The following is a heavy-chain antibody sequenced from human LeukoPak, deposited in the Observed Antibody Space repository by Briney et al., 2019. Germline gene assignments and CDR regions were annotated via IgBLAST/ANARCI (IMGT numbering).Heavy chain of an antibody. Sequence: SETLSLTCAVSGGSLSSSNWWSWARQPPGKGREGIGEIYHSGSTNYNPSLKSRVTISVDKSKNQFSLKLSSVTAADTAVYYCAKRLGLGYCSGGSCPDAFDIWGQGTMVTVSS. CDR2: IYHSGST. CDR1: GGSLSSSNW. V-gene: IGHV4-4*02. CDR3: AKRLGLGYCSGGSCPDAFDI. J-gene: IGHJ3*02. D-gene: IGHD2-15*01.